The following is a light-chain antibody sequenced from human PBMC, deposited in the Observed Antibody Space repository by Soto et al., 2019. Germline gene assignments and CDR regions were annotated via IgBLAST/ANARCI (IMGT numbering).Light chain of an antibody. J-gene: IGKJ1*01. CDR1: QSVSSSY. CDR2: GAS. V-gene: IGKV3-20*01. CDR3: QQYSSSPWT. Sequence: EIVLTQSPGTLSLSPGERATLSCRASQSVSSSYLAWYQQKPGQAPRLLIYGASSRITGIPDRVSGSGSETDFTLTISRLEPEDFAVYYCQQYSSSPWTFGQGTKVEIK.